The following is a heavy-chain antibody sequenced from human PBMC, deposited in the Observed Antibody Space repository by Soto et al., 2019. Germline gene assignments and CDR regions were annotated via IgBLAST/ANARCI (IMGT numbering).Heavy chain of an antibody. CDR1: GGSISRGGYY. V-gene: IGHV4-31*03. CDR2: IYYSGST. CDR3: ARSRGTETYPHDFQP. D-gene: IGHD3-16*01. Sequence: QVQLQESGPGLVKPSQTLSLTCPASGGSISRGGYYWSWMRQHPGKVLEWSGYIYYSGSTYYNPSLKSRVTISVDTSNNQFSLQLGSATAADTAVYYCARSRGTETYPHDFQPWGQGTLVTVSS. J-gene: IGHJ1*01.